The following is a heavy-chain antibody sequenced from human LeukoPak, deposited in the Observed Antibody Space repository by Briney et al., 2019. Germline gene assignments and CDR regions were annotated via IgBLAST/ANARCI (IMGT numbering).Heavy chain of an antibody. Sequence: GASVKVSCKASGYTFTTYAMNWVRQAPGQGLEWMGWINPNSGGTNYAQKFQGRVTMTRDTSISTAYMELRSLRSDDTAVYYCARDLKRGYSSGRYSWGTGSSNDYWGQGTLVTVSS. CDR2: INPNSGGT. J-gene: IGHJ4*02. V-gene: IGHV1-2*02. D-gene: IGHD6-19*01. CDR3: ARDLKRGYSSGRYSWGTGSSNDY. CDR1: GYTFTTYA.